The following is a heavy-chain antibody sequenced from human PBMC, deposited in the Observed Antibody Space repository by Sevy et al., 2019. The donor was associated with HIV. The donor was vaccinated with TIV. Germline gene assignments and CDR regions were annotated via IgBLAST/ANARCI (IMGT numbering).Heavy chain of an antibody. CDR3: AKGGYYDSSGYYMDFDY. Sequence: GGSPRLSCAASGFTFDDYTMHWVRQAPGKGLEWVSLISWDGGSTYYADSVKGRFTISRDNSKNSLYLQMNGLRTEDTALYYCAKGGYYDSSGYYMDFDYWGQGTLVTVSS. CDR1: GFTFDDYT. J-gene: IGHJ4*02. V-gene: IGHV3-43*01. CDR2: ISWDGGST. D-gene: IGHD3-22*01.